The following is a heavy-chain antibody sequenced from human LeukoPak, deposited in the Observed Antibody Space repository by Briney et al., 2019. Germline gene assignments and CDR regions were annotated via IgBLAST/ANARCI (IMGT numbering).Heavy chain of an antibody. D-gene: IGHD5/OR15-5a*01. CDR2: MKSKTDGGTT. CDR3: TTVSRVYGAFDI. J-gene: IGHJ3*02. Sequence: GGSLRLSCAASGFTFSNAWMSWVRQAPGKGLEWVGRMKSKTDGGTTDYAAPVKGRFTISRDDSKNTPYLQMNSLKTEDTAVYYCTTVSRVYGAFDIWGQGTMVTVSS. CDR1: GFTFSNAW. V-gene: IGHV3-15*01.